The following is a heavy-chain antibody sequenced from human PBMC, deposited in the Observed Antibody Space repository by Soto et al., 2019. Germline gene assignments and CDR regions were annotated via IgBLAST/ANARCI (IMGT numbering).Heavy chain of an antibody. J-gene: IGHJ4*02. CDR2: ISYDGSNR. D-gene: IGHD2-2*01. CDR1: GFTFSYYG. V-gene: IGHV3-30*18. CDR3: SKGGRIPTSSVDY. Sequence: QVQLVESGGGVVQPGKSLRLSCAASGFTFSYYGLHWVRHAPGKGLEWVAGISYDGSNRYYGDSVKGRFSISRDNPNNTLYLQMNSLIDEDTAVYYCSKGGRIPTSSVDYWGQGTLVTVSS.